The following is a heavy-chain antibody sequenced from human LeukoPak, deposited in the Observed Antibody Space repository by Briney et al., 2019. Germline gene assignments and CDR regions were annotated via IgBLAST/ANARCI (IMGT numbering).Heavy chain of an antibody. V-gene: IGHV3-48*04. J-gene: IGHJ6*02. CDR2: ISGSGDSL. CDR1: GFTFNRCW. CDR3: AREVVIVPDYYYYGLDV. Sequence: GGSLRLSCVVSGFTFNRCWMNWVRQAPGKGLEWLAFISGSGDSLYYADSVEGRFTISRDNAKGSLYLQMNDLRAEDTAVYYCAREVVIVPDYYYYGLDVWGQGTTVTVSS. D-gene: IGHD2/OR15-2a*01.